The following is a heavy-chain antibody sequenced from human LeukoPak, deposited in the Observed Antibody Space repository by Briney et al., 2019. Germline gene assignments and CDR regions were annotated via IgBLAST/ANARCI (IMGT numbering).Heavy chain of an antibody. V-gene: IGHV4-34*01. CDR3: ARARDLSSGADY. CDR1: GGSFSNFY. CDR2: INQGGST. J-gene: IGHJ4*02. Sequence: SETLSLTCNVYGGSFSNFYWSWIRQPPGKGLEWIGEINQGGSTNYNPSLKSRVTISVDTSKNQFSLKLTSVTAADTAVYYCARARDLSSGADYRGQGTLVTVSS. D-gene: IGHD6-19*01.